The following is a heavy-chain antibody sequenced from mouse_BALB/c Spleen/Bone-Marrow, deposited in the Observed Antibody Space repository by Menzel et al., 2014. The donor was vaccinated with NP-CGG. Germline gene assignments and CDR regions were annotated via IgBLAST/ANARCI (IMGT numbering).Heavy chain of an antibody. CDR3: ARDKGRVFFDY. J-gene: IGHJ2*01. Sequence: VQLVESGGGLVQPGGSLRLSCAPSGFTFTDYYMNWVRQPPGKALEWLGFIRTKANGYTTEYSASVKSRFTISRDNSQNILYLQMNTLRVDDSATYYCARDKGRVFFDYWGQGTTLTVSS. CDR2: IRTKANGYTT. CDR1: GFTFTDYY. V-gene: IGHV7-3*02.